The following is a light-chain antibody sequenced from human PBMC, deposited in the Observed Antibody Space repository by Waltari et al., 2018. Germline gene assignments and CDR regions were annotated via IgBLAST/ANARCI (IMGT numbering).Light chain of an antibody. CDR3: MQALQTPLT. CDR1: QSFLHSNGYNY. J-gene: IGKJ4*01. CDR2: LGS. V-gene: IGKV2-28*01. Sequence: DIVMTQSPLSLPVTTGEPASISCRSSQSFLHSNGYNYLDWYLQKPGQSPQLLIYLGSNRASGVPDRFSGSGSGTDFTLKISRVEAEDVGVFYCMQALQTPLTFGGGTKVEIK.